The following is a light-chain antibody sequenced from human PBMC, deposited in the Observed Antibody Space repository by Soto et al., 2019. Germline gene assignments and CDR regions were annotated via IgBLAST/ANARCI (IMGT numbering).Light chain of an antibody. V-gene: IGKV3-20*01. CDR1: QSVSSSY. J-gene: IGKJ1*01. CDR2: GAS. CDR3: QQYGSSTWT. Sequence: EIVFTQSPGTLSLSPGERATLSCRASQSVSSSYLAWYQQKPGQAPRLLIYGASSRETGIPDRFSVSGSGTEFTLTISRLEPEDFAVDYCQQYGSSTWTFGQGTKVDIK.